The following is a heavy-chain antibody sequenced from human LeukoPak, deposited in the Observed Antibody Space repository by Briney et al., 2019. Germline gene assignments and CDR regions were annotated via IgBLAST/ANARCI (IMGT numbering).Heavy chain of an antibody. D-gene: IGHD3-10*01. CDR2: INPNSGAT. J-gene: IGHJ4*02. CDR3: ARGEFMVDY. V-gene: IGHV1-2*02. Sequence: DSLKVSCKASGYPFTDQFINWVRQAPGQGLEWMGWINPNSGATNYAQRFQGSVTMTRDTYISIAYMELSRLASDDTAVYYCARGEFMVDYWGQGTLVAVCS. CDR1: GYPFTDQF.